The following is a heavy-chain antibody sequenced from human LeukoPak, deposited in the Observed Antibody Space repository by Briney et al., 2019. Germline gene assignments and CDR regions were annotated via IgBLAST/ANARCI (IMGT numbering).Heavy chain of an antibody. CDR2: IYTSGST. CDR3: ARQSSTGCSDY. D-gene: IGHD2-2*01. J-gene: IGHJ4*02. V-gene: IGHV4-61*02. Sequence: SQTLSLTCTVSGGSISSGSYYWSWIRQPAGKGLEWIGRIYTSGSTNYNPSLKSRVTISVDTSKNQFSLKLSSVTAADTAVYYCARQSSTGCSDYWGQGTLVTVSS. CDR1: GGSISSGSYY.